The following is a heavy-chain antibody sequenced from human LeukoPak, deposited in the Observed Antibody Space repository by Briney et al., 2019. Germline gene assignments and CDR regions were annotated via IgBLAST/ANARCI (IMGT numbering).Heavy chain of an antibody. D-gene: IGHD4-17*01. Sequence: PGGSLRLSCAASGFTFDDYGMSWVRQAPGKGLEWVSGINWNGGSTGYADSVKGRFTISRDNAKNSLYLQMNSLRAEDMALYYCAKDISPGSSGDYSAFDYWGQGTLVTVSS. CDR2: INWNGGST. CDR1: GFTFDDYG. J-gene: IGHJ4*02. V-gene: IGHV3-20*04. CDR3: AKDISPGSSGDYSAFDY.